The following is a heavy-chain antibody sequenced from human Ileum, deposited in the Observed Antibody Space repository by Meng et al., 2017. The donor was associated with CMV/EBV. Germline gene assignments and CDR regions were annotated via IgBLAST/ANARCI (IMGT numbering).Heavy chain of an antibody. V-gene: IGHV3-23*03. CDR1: GFTFSSYA. D-gene: IGHD3-3*01. Sequence: GGSLRLSCAASGFTFSSYAMSWVRQAPGKGLEWVSVIYSGGSSTYYADSVKGRFTISRDNSKNTLYLQMNSLRAEDTAVYYCASPPITIFGVVTDYWGQGTLVTVSS. CDR2: IYSGGSST. J-gene: IGHJ4*02. CDR3: ASPPITIFGVVTDY.